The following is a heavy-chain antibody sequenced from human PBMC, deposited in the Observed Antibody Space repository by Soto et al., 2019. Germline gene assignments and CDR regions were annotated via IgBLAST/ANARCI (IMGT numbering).Heavy chain of an antibody. CDR1: GFTFSSYS. Sequence: EVQLVESGGGLVKPGGSLRLSCAASGFTFSSYSMNWVRQAPGKGLEWVSSISSSSSYIYYADSVKGRFTISRDNAKNSLYLQMNSLRAEDTAVYYCVSGAYSSSWYYFDYWGQGTLVTVSS. V-gene: IGHV3-21*01. CDR2: ISSSSSYI. CDR3: VSGAYSSSWYYFDY. J-gene: IGHJ4*02. D-gene: IGHD6-13*01.